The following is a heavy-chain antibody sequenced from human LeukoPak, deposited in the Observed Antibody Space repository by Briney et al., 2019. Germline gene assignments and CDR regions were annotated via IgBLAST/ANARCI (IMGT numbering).Heavy chain of an antibody. J-gene: IGHJ4*02. CDR2: ISWNSGSI. V-gene: IGHV3-9*01. CDR3: ARGPVYGGYDYVDY. D-gene: IGHD5-12*01. CDR1: GFTFDDYA. Sequence: PGRSLRLSCAASGFTFDDYAMHWVRQAPGKGLEWVSGISWNSGSIGYADSVKGRFTISRDNAKNSLYLQMNSLRAEDTALYYCARGPVYGGYDYVDYWGQGTLVTVSS.